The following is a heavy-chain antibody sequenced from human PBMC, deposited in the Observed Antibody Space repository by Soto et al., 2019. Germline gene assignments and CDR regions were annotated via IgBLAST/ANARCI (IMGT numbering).Heavy chain of an antibody. CDR2: ISSSGSTI. CDR1: GFTFSSYE. J-gene: IGHJ6*02. CDR3: ARALREGQYYYYGMDV. Sequence: GGSLRLSCAASGFTFSSYEMNWVRQAPGKGLEWVSYISSSGSTIYNADSVKGRFTISRDNAKNSLYLQMNSLRAEDTAVYYCARALREGQYYYYGMDVWGQGTTVTVSS. V-gene: IGHV3-48*03.